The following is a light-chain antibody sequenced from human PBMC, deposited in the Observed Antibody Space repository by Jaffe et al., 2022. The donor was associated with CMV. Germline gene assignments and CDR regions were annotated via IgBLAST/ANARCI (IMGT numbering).Light chain of an antibody. CDR2: DAS. CDR1: QTISNH. Sequence: DIQMTQSPSSLSASVGDRITITCRASQTISNHLNWYQQRPGKAPTLLIHDASNLQDGVPSRFSGSGSGTDFTLTIGSLQLEDFATYYCQESSSAPMYTFGQGTKLEIK. CDR3: QESSSAPMYT. V-gene: IGKV1-39*01. J-gene: IGKJ2*01.